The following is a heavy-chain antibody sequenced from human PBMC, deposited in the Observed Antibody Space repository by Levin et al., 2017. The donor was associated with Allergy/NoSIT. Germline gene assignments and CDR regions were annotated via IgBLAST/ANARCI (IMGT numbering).Heavy chain of an antibody. CDR3: ARDNRGPAKGGLDY. Sequence: TSETLSLTCAVSGGSISSSNWWSWVRQPPGKGLEWIGEIYQSGSTNYNPSLKSRVSISVDKSKNQVSLKLTSVTAADTAVYYCARDNRGPAKGGLDYWGQGTLVTVSS. CDR1: GGSISSSNW. J-gene: IGHJ4*02. V-gene: IGHV4-4*02. CDR2: IYQSGST. D-gene: IGHD3-10*01.